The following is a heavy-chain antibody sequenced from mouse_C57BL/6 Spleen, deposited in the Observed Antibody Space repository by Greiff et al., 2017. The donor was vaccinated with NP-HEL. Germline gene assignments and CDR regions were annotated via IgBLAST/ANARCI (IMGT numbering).Heavy chain of an antibody. Sequence: QVQLQQSDAELVKPGASVKISCKVSGYTFTDHTIHWMKQRPEQGLEWIGYIYPRDGSTKYNEKFKGKATLTADKSSSTAYMQLNSLTSEDSAVYFCARGLDYYGSSYAMDYWGQGTSVTVSS. V-gene: IGHV1-78*01. J-gene: IGHJ4*01. CDR2: IYPRDGST. CDR1: GYTFTDHT. D-gene: IGHD1-1*01. CDR3: ARGLDYYGSSYAMDY.